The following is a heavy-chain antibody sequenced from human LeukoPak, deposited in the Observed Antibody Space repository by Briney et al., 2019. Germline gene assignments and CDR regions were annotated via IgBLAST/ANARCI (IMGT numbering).Heavy chain of an antibody. D-gene: IGHD3-10*01. J-gene: IGHJ4*02. CDR3: STGGGSLEN. V-gene: IGHV3-15*01. CDR1: GLILRTAW. CDR2: IKSKTDGGTT. Sequence: GGSLRLSCEASGLILRTAWMTWVRQAPGKGLEWVGRIKSKTDGGTTDYAAPVKDRFTILRDDSKNTLYLQMNSLKIEDTGVYHCSTGGGSLENWGQATLVTVSP.